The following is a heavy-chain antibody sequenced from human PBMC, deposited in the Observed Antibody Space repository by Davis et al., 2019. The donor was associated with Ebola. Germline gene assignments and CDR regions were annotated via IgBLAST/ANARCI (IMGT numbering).Heavy chain of an antibody. Sequence: ASVMASCKASGYTFTNYYMHWVRQAPGQGLEWMGMINPNDGRTIYAQKFQGRVTMTTDTSTNTTYMGLRSLRSDDTAVYYCARARGRWESGGYLLGYWGQGTLVTVSS. D-gene: IGHD1-26*01. CDR3: ARARGRWESGGYLLGY. CDR1: GYTFTNYY. V-gene: IGHV1-46*01. CDR2: INPNDGRT. J-gene: IGHJ4*02.